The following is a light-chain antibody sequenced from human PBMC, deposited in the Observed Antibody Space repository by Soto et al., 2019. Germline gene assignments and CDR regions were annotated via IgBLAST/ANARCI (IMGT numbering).Light chain of an antibody. CDR3: QQYKNWTSYT. CDR2: GAS. CDR1: QSVSSN. V-gene: IGKV3-15*01. Sequence: EIVMTQSPATLSVSPGERATLSCRASQSVSSNLAWYQQKPGQAPRLLIYGASTRATVITARFSGSGSGTEFAHTIIYLHSKDFAVYDCQQYKNWTSYTFGQGTKLEIK. J-gene: IGKJ2*01.